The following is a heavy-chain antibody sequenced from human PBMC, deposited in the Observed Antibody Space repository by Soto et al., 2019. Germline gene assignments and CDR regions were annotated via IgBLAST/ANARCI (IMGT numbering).Heavy chain of an antibody. CDR1: GFTFSSYA. V-gene: IGHV3-23*01. Sequence: HPGGSLRLSCAASGFTFSSYAMSWVRQAPGKGLEWVSAISGSGGNTYYADSVKGRFTISRDNSGKTLYLQMNSLRAEDTAVFYCAKDRGADSGGRVRFDPWGQGTLVTVSS. D-gene: IGHD6-25*01. CDR2: ISGSGGNT. J-gene: IGHJ5*02. CDR3: AKDRGADSGGRVRFDP.